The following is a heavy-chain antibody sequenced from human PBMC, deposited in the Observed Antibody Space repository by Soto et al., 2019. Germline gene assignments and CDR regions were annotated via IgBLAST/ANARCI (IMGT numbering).Heavy chain of an antibody. Sequence: PSETLSLTCTVSGGSISSYYWSWIRQPPGKGLEWIGYIYYSGSTNYNPSLKSRVTISVDTSKNQFSLKLSSVTAADTAVYYCARQGGYDLGAFDIWGQGTMVTVSS. CDR3: ARQGGYDLGAFDI. J-gene: IGHJ3*02. V-gene: IGHV4-59*01. CDR1: GGSISSYY. D-gene: IGHD5-12*01. CDR2: IYYSGST.